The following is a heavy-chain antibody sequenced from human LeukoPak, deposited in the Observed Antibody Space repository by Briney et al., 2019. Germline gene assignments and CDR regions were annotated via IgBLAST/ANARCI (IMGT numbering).Heavy chain of an antibody. Sequence: PGGALRLSCAASGFTFSSYAMHWVRQAPGKGGEYVSAISINGGSTNYANSVKGRFTISRDNSKDTLYLQMGSLRAEDMAVYYCARLGSGELDIDYWGQGTLVTVSS. J-gene: IGHJ4*02. CDR1: GFTFSSYA. V-gene: IGHV3-64*01. CDR3: ARLGSGELDIDY. CDR2: ISINGGST. D-gene: IGHD1-26*01.